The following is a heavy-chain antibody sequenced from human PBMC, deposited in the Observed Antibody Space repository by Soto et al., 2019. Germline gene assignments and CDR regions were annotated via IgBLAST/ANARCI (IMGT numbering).Heavy chain of an antibody. J-gene: IGHJ6*02. Sequence: QVQLVQSGAEVKKPGSSVKVSCKASGGTFSSYTISWLRQSPGQGLEWMGRLIPILGIANSAQKFQGRVTITADKSTITAYMELSSLRSEDTAVYYCARDKANAMALYYGMDVGGQGTTVTVSS. CDR2: LIPILGIA. CDR1: GGTFSSYT. V-gene: IGHV1-69*08. CDR3: ARDKANAMALYYGMDV. D-gene: IGHD2-2*01.